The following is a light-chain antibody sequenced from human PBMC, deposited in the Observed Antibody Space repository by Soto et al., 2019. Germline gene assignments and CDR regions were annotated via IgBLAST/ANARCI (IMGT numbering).Light chain of an antibody. CDR2: AAS. CDR1: QSLTNNY. V-gene: IGKV3-20*01. CDR3: QQYGSSLPVT. Sequence: EIVLTQSPGTLSLSPGERATLSCRASQSLTNNYLAWYQQKPGQAPRRLIYAASSRATGIPDRFSGSGSETDFTLTISRLEPEDFAVYYCQQYGSSLPVTFGGGTNVEIK. J-gene: IGKJ4*01.